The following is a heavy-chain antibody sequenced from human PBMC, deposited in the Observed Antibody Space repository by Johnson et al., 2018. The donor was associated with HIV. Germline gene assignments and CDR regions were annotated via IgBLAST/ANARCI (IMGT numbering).Heavy chain of an antibody. Sequence: QVQLVESGGGVVQPGGSLRLSCAASGFTFSSYGMHWVRQAPGKGLEWVAFIRYDGSNKYYADSVKGRFTISRDNSKNTLYLQMNSLRAEDTAVYYCGRDINYSNYVTDAFDIWGQGTVVTVSS. V-gene: IGHV3-30*02. CDR1: GFTFSSYG. D-gene: IGHD4-11*01. CDR2: IRYDGSNK. CDR3: GRDINYSNYVTDAFDI. J-gene: IGHJ3*02.